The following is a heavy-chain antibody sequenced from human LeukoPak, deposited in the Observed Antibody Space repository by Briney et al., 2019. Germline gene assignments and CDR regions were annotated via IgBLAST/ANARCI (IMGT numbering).Heavy chain of an antibody. V-gene: IGHV3-33*06. D-gene: IGHD3-22*01. CDR1: GFTFSSYG. CDR3: AKDLSYDSSGYSYFDY. CDR2: IWFDGKNE. Sequence: GGSLRLSCAASGFTFSSYGMHWVRQAPGKGLEWVAAIWFDGKNEHFADSVKGRFTISRDNSKNTLYLQMNSLRAEDTAVYYCAKDLSYDSSGYSYFDYWGQGTLVTVSS. J-gene: IGHJ4*02.